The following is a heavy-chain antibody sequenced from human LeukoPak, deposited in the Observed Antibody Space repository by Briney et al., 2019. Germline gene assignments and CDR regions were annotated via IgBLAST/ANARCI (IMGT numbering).Heavy chain of an antibody. V-gene: IGHV3-21*01. Sequence: GGSLRLSFAASGFTFSSYSMNWVRRAPGRGLGWVSSFSSSSSKIYYEESVKGRFTVPRDNAKNSLYLKMNSLGATDTAVYYCAKADWDTAMIDYWGQGTLVTVSS. CDR1: GFTFSSYS. CDR2: FSSSSSKI. J-gene: IGHJ4*02. D-gene: IGHD5-18*01. CDR3: AKADWDTAMIDY.